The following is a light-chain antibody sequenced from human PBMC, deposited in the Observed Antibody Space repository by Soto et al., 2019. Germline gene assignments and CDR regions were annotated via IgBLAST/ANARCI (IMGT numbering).Light chain of an antibody. Sequence: EIVLTQSPGTLSLSPGERATLSCRASQSVSGSSLAWYQHKPGQAPRLLIYGASSRATGIADRFSGSGSGTDFKFIISRLDPEDFGMYYCHQYGSFPHTFGQGTELETK. CDR3: HQYGSFPHT. CDR1: QSVSGSS. CDR2: GAS. V-gene: IGKV3-20*01. J-gene: IGKJ2*01.